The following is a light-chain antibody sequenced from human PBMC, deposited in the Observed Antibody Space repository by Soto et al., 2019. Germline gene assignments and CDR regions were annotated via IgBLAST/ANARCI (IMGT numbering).Light chain of an antibody. CDR1: SSDVGDYNY. J-gene: IGLJ1*01. CDR2: DVS. Sequence: QSALTQPASVSGSPGQSITISCTGTSSDVGDYNYVSWYQQHPGKAPKFMIYDVSNRPSGVSNRFSGSKSVNTASLTISGLQADDEADYYCSSYTSSSTLVFGTGNKVTVL. CDR3: SSYTSSSTLV. V-gene: IGLV2-14*01.